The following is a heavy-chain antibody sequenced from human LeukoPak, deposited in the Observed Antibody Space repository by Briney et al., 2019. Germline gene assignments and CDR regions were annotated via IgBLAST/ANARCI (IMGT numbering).Heavy chain of an antibody. Sequence: SETLSLTCTVSGGSMSSSSYYWGWIRQPPGKGLEWIGSIYYSGSTYQNPSLKSRVTISVDTSKNQFSLKLSSVTAADTAVYYCARVPTVTFFDYWGQGTRVTVSS. J-gene: IGHJ4*02. CDR3: ARVPTVTFFDY. CDR2: IYYSGST. D-gene: IGHD4-17*01. CDR1: GGSMSSSSYY. V-gene: IGHV4-39*07.